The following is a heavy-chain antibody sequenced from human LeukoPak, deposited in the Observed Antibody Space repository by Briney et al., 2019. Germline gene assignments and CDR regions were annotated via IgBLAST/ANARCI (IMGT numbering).Heavy chain of an antibody. D-gene: IGHD2-15*01. CDR3: ARARGWQPNYYYYYMDV. J-gene: IGHJ6*03. Sequence: GGSLRLSCIPSGFTFDSYAMFWVRQAPGRGLEWVSLIWFDGSNKYYADSVKGRFTISRDNSKNTLYLQMNSLRAEDTAVYYCARARGWQPNYYYYYMDVWGTGTTVTVSS. CDR2: IWFDGSNK. V-gene: IGHV3-33*07. CDR1: GFTFDSYA.